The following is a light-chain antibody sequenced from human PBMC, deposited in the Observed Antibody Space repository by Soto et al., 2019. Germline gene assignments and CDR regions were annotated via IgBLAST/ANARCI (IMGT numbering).Light chain of an antibody. CDR2: SAS. Sequence: DIQLTQSPSFLSASVGDRVTITCRTSQGISSYLAWYQQKPGTAPKLLIYSASTLQSGVPSRFSGSGSGTDFTLTISSLQPEDFATYYCQQLNSYLFTFGPGTKVDIK. CDR3: QQLNSYLFT. V-gene: IGKV1-9*01. CDR1: QGISSY. J-gene: IGKJ3*01.